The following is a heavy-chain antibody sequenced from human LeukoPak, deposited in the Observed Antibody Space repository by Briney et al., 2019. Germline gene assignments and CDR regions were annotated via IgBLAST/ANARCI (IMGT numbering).Heavy chain of an antibody. D-gene: IGHD2-2*01. CDR3: ARDRSSSTGGAFDI. Sequence: GGSLGLSCAASGLISSSYWMGCVREAPGKGREGVANIKQEGSEKYYVDSVKGRFTISRDNAKNSLSLQMNSLRVEDTAIYYCARDRSSSTGGAFDIWGQGTMVTVSS. V-gene: IGHV3-7*01. CDR1: GLISSSYW. CDR2: IKQEGSEK. J-gene: IGHJ3*02.